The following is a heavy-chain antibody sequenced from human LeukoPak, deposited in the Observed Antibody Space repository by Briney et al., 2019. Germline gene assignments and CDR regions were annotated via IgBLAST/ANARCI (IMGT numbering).Heavy chain of an antibody. CDR1: GFAFENYA. J-gene: IGHJ4*02. Sequence: GGSLRLSCVASGFAFENYAMHWVRQAPGKGLEWVSLITGDGRGTYFADSLRGRFTISRDNSKKSLYLQMNSLRAEDTALYYCAKDLCAYAHFYLDNWGQGTLVTVSS. CDR2: ITGDGRGT. CDR3: AKDLCAYAHFYLDN. V-gene: IGHV3-43*02. D-gene: IGHD3-3*02.